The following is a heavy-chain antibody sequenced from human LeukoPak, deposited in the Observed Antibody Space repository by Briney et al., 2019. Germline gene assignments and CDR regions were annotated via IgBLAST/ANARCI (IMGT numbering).Heavy chain of an antibody. CDR2: ISSSGGST. CDR1: GFTFSSYA. V-gene: IGHV3-23*01. D-gene: IGHD5-18*01. Sequence: PGGSLRLSCAASGFTFSSYAMTWVRQAPGKGLEWVSSISSSGGSTYYADSVRGRFTISRDNSKNTLYLQMNSLRAEDTAVYYCASVDTAMATGGLDYWGQGALVTVSS. J-gene: IGHJ4*02. CDR3: ASVDTAMATGGLDY.